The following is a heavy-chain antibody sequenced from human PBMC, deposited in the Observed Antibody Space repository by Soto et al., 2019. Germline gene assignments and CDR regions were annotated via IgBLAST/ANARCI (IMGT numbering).Heavy chain of an antibody. CDR3: VHRRDGYNSAFFDY. Sequence: QVQLVQSGAEVKKPGSSVKVSCKASGGTFSSYALSWVRQAPGQGLEWMGGIIRIFHTPTYAQKFQGRVTITADESTSTAYMGLISLRSDDTAVYYCVHRRDGYNSAFFDYWGQGTLVTVSS. CDR1: GGTFSSYA. J-gene: IGHJ4*02. D-gene: IGHD5-12*01. V-gene: IGHV1-69*01. CDR2: IIRIFHTP.